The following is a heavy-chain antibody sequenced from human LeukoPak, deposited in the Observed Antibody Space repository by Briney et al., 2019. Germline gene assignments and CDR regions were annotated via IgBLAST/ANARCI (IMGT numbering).Heavy chain of an antibody. CDR2: ISGSGGST. CDR1: GFTFSSYA. CDR3: ARWVTANLLDY. Sequence: GGSLRLSCAASGFTFSSYAMSWVRQAPGKGLEGVSAISGSGGSTYYADSVKGRFTISRDNSKNTLYLQMNSLRAEDTAVYYCARWVTANLLDYWGQGTLVTVSS. J-gene: IGHJ4*02. V-gene: IGHV3-23*01. D-gene: IGHD2-21*02.